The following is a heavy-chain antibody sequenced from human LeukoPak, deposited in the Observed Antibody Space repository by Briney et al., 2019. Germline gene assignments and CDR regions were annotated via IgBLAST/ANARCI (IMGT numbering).Heavy chain of an antibody. D-gene: IGHD3-9*01. Sequence: GASVKVSCKASGYTFTGYYMHWVRQAPGQGLEWMGWINPNSGGTNYAQKFQGRVTMTRDTSISTAYMELSRLRSDDTAVYYCARDDILTGYVSREQYDPPNYWGQGTLVTVSS. CDR2: INPNSGGT. CDR1: GYTFTGYY. CDR3: ARDDILTGYVSREQYDPPNY. V-gene: IGHV1-2*02. J-gene: IGHJ4*02.